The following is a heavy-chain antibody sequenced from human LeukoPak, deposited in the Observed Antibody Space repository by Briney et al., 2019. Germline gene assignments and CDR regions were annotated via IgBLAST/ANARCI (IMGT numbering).Heavy chain of an antibody. V-gene: IGHV3-21*01. CDR2: ISSGGMWI. D-gene: IGHD1-26*01. CDR1: GFTFSSYS. CDR3: ARDAGGRTQREGWFDP. Sequence: GGSLRLSCAASGFTFSSYSMNWVRQAPGKGLEWVSSISSGGMWIYYADSLKGRFTISRDNAKNSLYLQMKSLRVEDTAVYYCARDAGGRTQREGWFDPLGQGTLVTVSS. J-gene: IGHJ5*02.